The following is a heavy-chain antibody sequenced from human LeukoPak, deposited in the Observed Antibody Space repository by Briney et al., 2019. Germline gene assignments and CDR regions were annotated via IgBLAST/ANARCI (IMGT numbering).Heavy chain of an antibody. CDR2: INHSGST. J-gene: IGHJ4*02. CDR1: GGSFSGYY. Sequence: SETLSLTCAVYGGSFSGYYWTWIRQPPGKGLEWIGEINHSGSTNYNPSLKSRVTISGDTSKNQLSLRLRSVTAADTAVYYCARAPSGAYFDSWGQGTLVTVSS. D-gene: IGHD7-27*01. CDR3: ARAPSGAYFDS. V-gene: IGHV4-34*01.